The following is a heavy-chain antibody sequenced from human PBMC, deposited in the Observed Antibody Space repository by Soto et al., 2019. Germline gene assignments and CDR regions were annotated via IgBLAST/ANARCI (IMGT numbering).Heavy chain of an antibody. CDR3: ARDAGGIVLVPAATDGMDV. CDR2: IYYSGST. Sequence: QVQLQESGPGLVKPSQTLSLTCTVSGGSISSGDYYWSWIRQPPGKGLEWIGYIYYSGSTYYNPSLKRRCTISVDTSKNQFSLKLSSVTAADTAVYYCARDAGGIVLVPAATDGMDVWGQGTTVTVSS. D-gene: IGHD2-2*01. J-gene: IGHJ6*02. CDR1: GGSISSGDYY. V-gene: IGHV4-30-4*01.